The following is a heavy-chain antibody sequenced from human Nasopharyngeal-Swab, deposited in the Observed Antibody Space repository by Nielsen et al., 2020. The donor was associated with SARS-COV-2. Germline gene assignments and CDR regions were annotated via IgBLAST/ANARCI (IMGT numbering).Heavy chain of an antibody. CDR2: INTNTGNP. V-gene: IGHV7-4-1*02. Sequence: ASVTVSCKASGYTFTSYAMNWVRQAPGQGLEWMGWINTNTGNPTYAQGFTGRFVFSLDTSVSTAYLQISSLKAEDTAVYYCARGPSPYSSSWYDWFDPWGQGTLVTVSS. CDR1: GYTFTSYA. J-gene: IGHJ5*02. D-gene: IGHD6-13*01. CDR3: ARGPSPYSSSWYDWFDP.